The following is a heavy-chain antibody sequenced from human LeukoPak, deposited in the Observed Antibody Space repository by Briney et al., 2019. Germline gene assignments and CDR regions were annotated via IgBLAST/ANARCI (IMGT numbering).Heavy chain of an antibody. CDR1: GFTFSNVW. CDR3: TTAIPYESSAPDY. D-gene: IGHD3-22*01. V-gene: IGHV3-15*01. Sequence: GGSLSLSCAASGFTFSNVWMTWVRQTPGKGLEWVGRIKSKRDGGPKDSAAPVKGRSTTSRDDSKNTLYLQMNSLKTKDTAVYYCTTAIPYESSAPDYGGQRTLVTVSS. J-gene: IGHJ4*02. CDR2: IKSKRDGGPK.